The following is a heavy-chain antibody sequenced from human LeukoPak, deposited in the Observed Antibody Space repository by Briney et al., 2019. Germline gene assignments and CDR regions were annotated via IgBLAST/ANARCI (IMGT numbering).Heavy chain of an antibody. J-gene: IGHJ5*02. CDR1: GFTFSSYA. Sequence: PGGSLRLSCAASGFTFSSYAMHWVRQAPGKGLEWVAVISYDGSNKYYADSVKGRFTISRDNSKNTLYLQMNSLRAEDTAVYYCARDRETTVTTTHLGQYQTWGQGTLVTVSS. CDR2: ISYDGSNK. CDR3: ARDRETTVTTTHLGQYQT. V-gene: IGHV3-30*04. D-gene: IGHD4-17*01.